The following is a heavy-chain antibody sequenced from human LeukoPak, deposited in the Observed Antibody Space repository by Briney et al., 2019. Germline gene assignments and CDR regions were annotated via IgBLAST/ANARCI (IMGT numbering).Heavy chain of an antibody. J-gene: IGHJ5*02. Sequence: GASVKVCCKPSGYTFTGYYMDLVREAPGQGLEGMGWTNPNSGGTNYAQKFQDRVSMTRDTSISTAYMELSRLRSGDTAVYYCARDLQAVYSGSWYWFDPWGQGTPVTVSS. CDR2: TNPNSGGT. CDR1: GYTFTGYY. V-gene: IGHV1-2*02. CDR3: ARDLQAVYSGSWYWFDP. D-gene: IGHD6-13*01.